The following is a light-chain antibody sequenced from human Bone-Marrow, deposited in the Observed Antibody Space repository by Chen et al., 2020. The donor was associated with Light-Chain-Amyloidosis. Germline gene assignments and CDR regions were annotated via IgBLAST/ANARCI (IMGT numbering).Light chain of an antibody. CDR3: QQRSSWPS. J-gene: IGKJ1*01. CDR1: QSIATY. CDR2: DAS. Sequence: EIVLTQSPASLSLAPGERATLSCRASQSIATYLAWFQQRPGQPPRVLMYDASTRATGIPARFSGSGSGTDFTLTVSSREPEDFAVYYCQQRSSWPSFGQGTRVE. V-gene: IGKV3-11*01.